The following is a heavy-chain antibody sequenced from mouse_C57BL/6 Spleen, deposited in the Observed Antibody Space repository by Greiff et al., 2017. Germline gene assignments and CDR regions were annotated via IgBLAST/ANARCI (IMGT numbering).Heavy chain of an antibody. Sequence: EVQGVESGGDLVKPGGSLKLSCAASGFTFSSYGMSWVRQTPDKRLEWVATISSGGSYTYYPDSVKGRFTISRDNAKNTLYLQMSSLKSEDTAMYYCARQGDYYGSSTGYFDYGGQGTTLTVSS. J-gene: IGHJ2*01. CDR1: GFTFSSYG. D-gene: IGHD1-1*01. V-gene: IGHV5-6*01. CDR2: ISSGGSYT. CDR3: ARQGDYYGSSTGYFDY.